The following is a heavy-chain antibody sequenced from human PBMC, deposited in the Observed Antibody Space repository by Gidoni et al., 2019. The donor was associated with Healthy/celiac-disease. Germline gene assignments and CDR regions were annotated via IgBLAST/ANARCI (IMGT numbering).Heavy chain of an antibody. Sequence: LEWVSVIYSGGSTYYADSVKGRFTISRDNSKNTLYLQMNSLRAEDTAVYYCARDPVAGYFDYWGQGTLVTVSS. CDR3: ARDPVAGYFDY. J-gene: IGHJ4*02. V-gene: IGHV3-53*01. D-gene: IGHD6-19*01. CDR2: IYSGGST.